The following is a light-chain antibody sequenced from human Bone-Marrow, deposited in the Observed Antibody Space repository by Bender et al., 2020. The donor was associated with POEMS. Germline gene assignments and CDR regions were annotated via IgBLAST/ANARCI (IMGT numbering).Light chain of an antibody. CDR2: EVN. CDR1: SSDVGSYNL. CDR3: SSYSSTSTVV. J-gene: IGLJ2*01. Sequence: QSALTQPASVSGSPGQSLTISCTGTSSDVGSYNLVSWYQQHPGNAPKLMIYEVNDRPSGVSNRFSGSKSGNTASLTISGLQAEDEADYYCSSYSSTSTVVFGGGTKLTVL. V-gene: IGLV2-14*02.